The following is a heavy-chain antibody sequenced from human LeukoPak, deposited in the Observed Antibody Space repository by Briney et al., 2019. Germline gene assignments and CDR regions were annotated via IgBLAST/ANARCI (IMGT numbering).Heavy chain of an antibody. CDR3: ARGPTIGETGYFDS. CDR2: INHRGDA. V-gene: IGHV4-34*01. Sequence: PSETLSLTCAVYGGSFSSYYWSWIRQSPGKGLEWIAEINHRGDANYNASVKSRVTISVDTSKNQFSLKLTSLTAADTAVYFCARGPTIGETGYFDSWGQGTRVTVSS. D-gene: IGHD4-17*01. CDR1: GGSFSSYY. J-gene: IGHJ4*03.